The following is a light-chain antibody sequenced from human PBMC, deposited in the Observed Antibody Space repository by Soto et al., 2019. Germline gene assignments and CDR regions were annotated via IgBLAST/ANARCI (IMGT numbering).Light chain of an antibody. CDR2: AAS. Sequence: MQMTQYPSSVCASVGDRVTITCRASQSISTYLNWYHQKPGKAPKLLIYAASSLQSGVPSRFSGSGSGTDFTLTISSLQPEDFATYYCQQLDNYPITFGQGTRLEI. V-gene: IGKV1-39*01. CDR1: QSISTY. J-gene: IGKJ5*01. CDR3: QQLDNYPIT.